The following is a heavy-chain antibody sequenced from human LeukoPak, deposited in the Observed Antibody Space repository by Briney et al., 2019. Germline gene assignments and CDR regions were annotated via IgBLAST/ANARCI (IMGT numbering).Heavy chain of an antibody. J-gene: IGHJ6*03. Sequence: SETLSLTCAVYGGSFSGYYWSWIRQPPGKGLEWIGEINHSGSTNYNPSLKSRVTISVDTSKNQFSLKLSSVTAADTAVCYCARGRYDFWSGYYRSPAYYYMDVWGKGTTVTVSS. V-gene: IGHV4-34*01. D-gene: IGHD3-3*01. CDR1: GGSFSGYY. CDR2: INHSGST. CDR3: ARGRYDFWSGYYRSPAYYYMDV.